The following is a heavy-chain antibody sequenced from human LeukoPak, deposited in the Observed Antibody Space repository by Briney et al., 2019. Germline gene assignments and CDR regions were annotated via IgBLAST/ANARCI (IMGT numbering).Heavy chain of an antibody. CDR1: GGSISSYY. V-gene: IGHV4-59*01. CDR3: ARAENGLSY. Sequence: PSETLSLTCTVSGGSISSYYWSWIRQPPGKGLEWIGYIYYSGSTNYNPSLKSRVTISVDTFKNQFSLKLSSVTAADTAVYYCARAENGLSYWGQGTLVTVSS. CDR2: IYYSGST. D-gene: IGHD3-16*01. J-gene: IGHJ4*02.